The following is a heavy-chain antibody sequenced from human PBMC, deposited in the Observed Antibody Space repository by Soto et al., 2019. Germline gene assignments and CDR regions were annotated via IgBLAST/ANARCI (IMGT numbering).Heavy chain of an antibody. V-gene: IGHV1-18*01. Sequence: QVQLVQSGAEVKKPGASVKVSCKASGYTFTSYGISWVRQAPGQGLEWMGWISAYNGNTNYAQKLQGRVTMTTDTSSRTAYMELRSLRSDDTAVYYCARDRGYCSGGSCYSVHYYYGMDVWGQGTTVTVSS. D-gene: IGHD2-15*01. J-gene: IGHJ6*02. CDR2: ISAYNGNT. CDR3: ARDRGYCSGGSCYSVHYYYGMDV. CDR1: GYTFTSYG.